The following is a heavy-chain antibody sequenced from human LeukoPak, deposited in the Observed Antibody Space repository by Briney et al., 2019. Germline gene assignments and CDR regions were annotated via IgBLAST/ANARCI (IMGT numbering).Heavy chain of an antibody. CDR3: ARDPINYGDYALGAFDI. D-gene: IGHD4-17*01. CDR2: IYYSGST. J-gene: IGHJ3*02. Sequence: PSETLSLTCTVSGGSISSSSYYWGWIRQPPGKGLEWIGSIYYSGSTYYNPSLKSRVTISVDTSKNQFSLKLSSVTAADTAVYYCARDPINYGDYALGAFDIWGQGTMVTVSS. CDR1: GGSISSSSYY. V-gene: IGHV4-39*07.